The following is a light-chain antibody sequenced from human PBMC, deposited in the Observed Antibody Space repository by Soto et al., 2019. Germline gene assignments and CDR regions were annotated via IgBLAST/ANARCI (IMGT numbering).Light chain of an antibody. CDR2: DAS. V-gene: IGKV1-5*01. J-gene: IGKJ2*01. CDR1: QNINNW. CDR3: QQYDFYYT. Sequence: DIQKTQSPSTLSASVGDRVTITCRASQNINNWLAWYQQKPGKAPKLLIYDASRLESGVPSRFSGSGSVTEFTLTISSLQPDDFATYYCQQYDFYYTFGQGTKLEIK.